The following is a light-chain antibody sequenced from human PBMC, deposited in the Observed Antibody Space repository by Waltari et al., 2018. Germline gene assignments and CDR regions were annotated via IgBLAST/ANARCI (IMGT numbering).Light chain of an antibody. CDR1: QSLLHSNGYNY. J-gene: IGKJ5*01. V-gene: IGKV2-28*01. CDR3: MQALQTSIT. Sequence: EIVLTQSPHSLPVTLGEPASLSCTSSQSLLHSNGYNYLDWYVQRPGLPPRLLIYFGSYRASGVPDRFSGSGSVTDFTLKISKVEAEDVGVYYCMQALQTSITFGQGTRLEIK. CDR2: FGS.